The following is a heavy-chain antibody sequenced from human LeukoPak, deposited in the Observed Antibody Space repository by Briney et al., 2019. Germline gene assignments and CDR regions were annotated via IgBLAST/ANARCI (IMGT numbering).Heavy chain of an antibody. CDR2: ISAYNGNT. V-gene: IGHV1-18*01. CDR3: ARGFYYDSSGYPAPDY. D-gene: IGHD3-22*01. Sequence: ASVKVSCKASGYTFTSYGISWVRQAPGQGLEWMGWISAYNGNTNYAQMLQGRVTMTTDTSTSTAYMELRSLRSDDTAVYYCARGFYYDSSGYPAPDYWGQGTLVTVSS. CDR1: GYTFTSYG. J-gene: IGHJ4*02.